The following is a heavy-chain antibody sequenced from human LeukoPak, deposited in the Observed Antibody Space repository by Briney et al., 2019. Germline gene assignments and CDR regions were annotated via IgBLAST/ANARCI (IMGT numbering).Heavy chain of an antibody. D-gene: IGHD2-15*01. Sequence: PGGSLRLSCAASGFTFSNYGMHWVRQAPGKGLEWVAVIWYDGSNKYYADSVKGRFTISRDNSKNTLYLQMNSLRGEDTAVYYCAREADSGYYRTVDYWGQGTMVTVS. CDR3: AREADSGYYRTVDY. J-gene: IGHJ4*02. CDR1: GFTFSNYG. V-gene: IGHV3-33*01. CDR2: IWYDGSNK.